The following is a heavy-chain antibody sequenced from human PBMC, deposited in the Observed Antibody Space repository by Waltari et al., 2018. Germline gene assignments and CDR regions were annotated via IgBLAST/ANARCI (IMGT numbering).Heavy chain of an antibody. J-gene: IGHJ4*02. CDR2: VNSDDSST. V-gene: IGHV3-74*01. CDR1: GFTFSSRW. D-gene: IGHD5-18*01. CDR3: VRDDSYGFDY. Sequence: EVQLVESGGGLVQPGGSLRLSCAASGFTFSSRWMHWVRQAPGKGLVWVSHVNSDDSSTSYADSVKGRFTISRDNAKNTVYLQMSSLRAEDTAVYYGVRDDSYGFDYWGQGTLVTVSS.